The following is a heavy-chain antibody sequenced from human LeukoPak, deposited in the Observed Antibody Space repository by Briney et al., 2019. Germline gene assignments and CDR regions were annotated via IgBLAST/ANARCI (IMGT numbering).Heavy chain of an antibody. CDR1: GGSFSGYY. Sequence: PSETLSLTCVVYGGSFSGYYWSWIRQPPGKGLEWIGEINHSGSTNYNPSLKSRVTISVDTSKNQFSLKLSSVTAADTAVYYCARLDGYSSGWATNYFDYWGQGTLVTVSS. CDR2: INHSGST. D-gene: IGHD6-19*01. J-gene: IGHJ4*02. CDR3: ARLDGYSSGWATNYFDY. V-gene: IGHV4-34*01.